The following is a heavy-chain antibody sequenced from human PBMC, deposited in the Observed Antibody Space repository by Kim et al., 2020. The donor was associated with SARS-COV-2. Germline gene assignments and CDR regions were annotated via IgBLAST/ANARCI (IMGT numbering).Heavy chain of an antibody. Sequence: GGSLRLSCAASGFTFSSYGMHWVRQAPGKGLEWVAVISYDGSNKYYADSVKGRFTISRDNSKNTLYLQMNSLRAEDTAVYYCAKGGGGPLLWFGEAYDAFDIWGQGTMVTVSS. CDR3: AKGGGGPLLWFGEAYDAFDI. V-gene: IGHV3-30*18. J-gene: IGHJ3*02. CDR2: ISYDGSNK. D-gene: IGHD3-10*01. CDR1: GFTFSSYG.